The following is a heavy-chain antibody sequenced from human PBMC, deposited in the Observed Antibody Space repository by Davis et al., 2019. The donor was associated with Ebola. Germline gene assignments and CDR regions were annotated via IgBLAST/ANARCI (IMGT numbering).Heavy chain of an antibody. Sequence: GESLKISCAAAGFTFSSNSMNWVRQAPGKGLEWVSFISSSSNYIYYADSVKGRFTVSRDNAKNSLYLQMNSLRAEDTALYYCTTPGGQDSGYDVFDIWGQGTMVTVSS. D-gene: IGHD5-12*01. J-gene: IGHJ3*02. V-gene: IGHV3-21*04. CDR2: ISSSSNYI. CDR1: GFTFSSNS. CDR3: TTPGGQDSGYDVFDI.